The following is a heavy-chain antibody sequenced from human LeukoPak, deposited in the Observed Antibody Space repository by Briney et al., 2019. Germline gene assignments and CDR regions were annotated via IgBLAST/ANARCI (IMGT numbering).Heavy chain of an antibody. CDR2: ISGSGGST. J-gene: IGHJ4*02. D-gene: IGHD3-10*01. CDR1: GFTFSNYA. CDR3: AKDVYYYGSGGFDY. Sequence: GGSLRLSCAASGFTFSNYAMSWVRQAPGKGLEWVSAISGSGGSTYYADSVKGRFTISRDNSKNTLYLQMNSLRAEDTAVYYCAKDVYYYGSGGFDYWGQGTLVTVSS. V-gene: IGHV3-23*01.